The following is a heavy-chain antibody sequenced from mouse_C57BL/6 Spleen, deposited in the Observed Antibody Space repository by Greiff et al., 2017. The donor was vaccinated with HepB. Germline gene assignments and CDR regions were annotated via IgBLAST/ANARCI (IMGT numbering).Heavy chain of an antibody. CDR3: ARDEVLRSLDY. D-gene: IGHD1-1*01. Sequence: DVMLVESGGGLVQPGGSLSLSCAASGFTFTDYYMSWVRQPPGKALEWLGFIRNKANGYTTEYSASVKGRFTLSRDNSQSIRYLQMNALRAEDSATDYCARDEVLRSLDYWGQGTTLTVSS. V-gene: IGHV7-3*01. CDR1: GFTFTDYY. CDR2: IRNKANGYTT. J-gene: IGHJ2*01.